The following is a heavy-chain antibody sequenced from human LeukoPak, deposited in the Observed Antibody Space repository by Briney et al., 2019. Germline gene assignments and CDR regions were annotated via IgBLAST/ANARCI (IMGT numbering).Heavy chain of an antibody. CDR1: GYTLTELS. CDR2: FDSEDGET. Sequence: ASVKVSCKVSGYTLTELSMHWVRQAPGKGLEWMGGFDSEDGETIHAQKFQGRVTMTEDTSTDTAYMELSSLRSEDTAVYYCATRTGERITMVRGPLGYWGQGTLVTVSS. V-gene: IGHV1-24*01. J-gene: IGHJ4*02. D-gene: IGHD3-10*01. CDR3: ATRTGERITMVRGPLGY.